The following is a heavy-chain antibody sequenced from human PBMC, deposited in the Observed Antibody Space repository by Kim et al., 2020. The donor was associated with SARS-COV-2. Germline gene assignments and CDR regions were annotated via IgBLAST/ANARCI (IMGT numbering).Heavy chain of an antibody. Sequence: SETLSLTCTVSGGSFSSSNYYWGWIRQSPGKGLEWIGSISYSGSTYYNPSLKSRVTISADTSTNQFSLKLSSVTAADTAVYYCARHPDYWGQGTLVTVSS. J-gene: IGHJ4*02. CDR2: ISYSGST. CDR3: ARHPDY. CDR1: GGSFSSSNYY. V-gene: IGHV4-39*01.